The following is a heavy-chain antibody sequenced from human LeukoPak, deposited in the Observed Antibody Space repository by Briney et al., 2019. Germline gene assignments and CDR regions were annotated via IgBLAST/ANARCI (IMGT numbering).Heavy chain of an antibody. V-gene: IGHV3-74*01. CDR2: INSDGSST. J-gene: IGHJ4*02. Sequence: GGSLRPSCAASGFTFSSYWMYWVRQDPGKGLVWVSRINSDGSSTNYADSVKGRFTISRDNAKNTLYLQMSSLRAEDTAVYYCARGGIRFIDYWGQGTLVTVSS. CDR3: ARGGIRFIDY. CDR1: GFTFSSYW. D-gene: IGHD3-16*01.